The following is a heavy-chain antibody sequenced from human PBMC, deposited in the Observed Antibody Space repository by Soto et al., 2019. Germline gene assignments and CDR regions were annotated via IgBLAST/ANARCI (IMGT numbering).Heavy chain of an antibody. CDR3: ARIWNSRDYGMDV. J-gene: IGHJ6*02. CDR2: IYYSGST. V-gene: IGHV4-39*01. Sequence: QLQLQESGPGLVKPSETLSLTCTVSGGSISSSSYYWGWIRQPPGKGLEWIGSIYYSGSTYYNPSLKSRVTISVDTSKNQFSLKLSSVTAAYTAVYYCARIWNSRDYGMDVWGQGTTVTVSS. D-gene: IGHD1-7*01. CDR1: GGSISSSSYY.